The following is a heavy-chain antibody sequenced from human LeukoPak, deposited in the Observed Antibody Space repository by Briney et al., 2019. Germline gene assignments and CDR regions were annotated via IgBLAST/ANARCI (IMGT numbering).Heavy chain of an antibody. CDR1: GYSISSGYY. CDR3: ARDLQDIVVVPAAHFDY. V-gene: IGHV4-38-2*02. J-gene: IGHJ4*02. Sequence: PSETLSLTCTVSGYSISSGYYWGWIRQPPGKGLEWIGSIYHSGSTYYNPSLKSRVTISVDTSKNQFSLKLSSVTAADTAVYYCARDLQDIVVVPAAHFDYWGQGTLVTVSS. CDR2: IYHSGST. D-gene: IGHD2-2*01.